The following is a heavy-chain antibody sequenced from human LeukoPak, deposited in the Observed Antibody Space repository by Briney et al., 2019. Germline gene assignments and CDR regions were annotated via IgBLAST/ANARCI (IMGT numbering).Heavy chain of an antibody. CDR2: ICYSGST. J-gene: IGHJ5*02. V-gene: IGHV4-31*03. CDR1: GGSISSGGYY. D-gene: IGHD2-15*01. CDR3: ARDEVSDGGWFDP. Sequence: PSQTLSLTCTVSGGSISSGGYYWSWIRQHPGKGLEWIGYICYSGSTYYNPSLKSRVTISVDTSKNQFSLKLSSVTAADTAVYYCARDEVSDGGWFDPWGQGTLVTVSS.